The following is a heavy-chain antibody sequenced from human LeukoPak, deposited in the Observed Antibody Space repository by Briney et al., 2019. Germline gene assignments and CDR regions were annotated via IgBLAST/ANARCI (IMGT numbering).Heavy chain of an antibody. J-gene: IGHJ3*02. CDR2: IIPIFGTA. Sequence: GASVKVSCKASGGTFSSYAISWVRQAPGQGLEWMGGIIPIFGTANYAQKFQGRVTITADKSTSTAYMELSSLRSEDTAVYYCARVGGGGDYDILTGYYIPDNGAFDIWGQGTMVTVSS. V-gene: IGHV1-69*06. D-gene: IGHD3-9*01. CDR3: ARVGGGGDYDILTGYYIPDNGAFDI. CDR1: GGTFSSYA.